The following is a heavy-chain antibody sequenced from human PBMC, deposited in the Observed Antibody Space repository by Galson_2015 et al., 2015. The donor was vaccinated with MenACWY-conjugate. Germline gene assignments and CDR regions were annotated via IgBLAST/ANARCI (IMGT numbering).Heavy chain of an antibody. D-gene: IGHD1-26*01. CDR2: INSDGRST. V-gene: IGHV3-74*01. CDR3: ARLGGNYRTTSHFDY. Sequence: FTFSTYWMHWVRHAPGKGLVWVSRINSDGRSTSYADSVKGRFTISRDNAKNTLYLQMNSLRAEDTAVYYCARLGGNYRTTSHFDYWGQGTLVTVSS. J-gene: IGHJ4*02. CDR1: FTFSTYW.